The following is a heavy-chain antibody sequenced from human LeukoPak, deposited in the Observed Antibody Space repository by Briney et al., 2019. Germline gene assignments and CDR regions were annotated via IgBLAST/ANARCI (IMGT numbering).Heavy chain of an antibody. V-gene: IGHV3-64*01. Sequence: GGSLRLSCAASGFTVSSNYMSWVRQAPGKGLEYVSAISSNGGSTYYANSVKGRFTISRDNSKNTLYLQMGSLRAEDMAVYYCARYRCSSTSCFVDYWGQGTLVTVSS. CDR2: ISSNGGST. J-gene: IGHJ4*02. D-gene: IGHD2-2*01. CDR3: ARYRCSSTSCFVDY. CDR1: GFTVSSNY.